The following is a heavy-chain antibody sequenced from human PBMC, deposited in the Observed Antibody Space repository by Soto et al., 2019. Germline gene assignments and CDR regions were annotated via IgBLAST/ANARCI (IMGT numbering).Heavy chain of an antibody. V-gene: IGHV3-21*01. Sequence: PGGSLRLSCAASGFTFSSYSMNWVRQAPGKGLEWVSSISSSSSYIYYADSVKGRFTISRDNAKNSLYLQMNSLRAEDTAVYYCASGAIVGATRYYFDYWGQGTLVTVSS. D-gene: IGHD1-26*01. CDR2: ISSSSSYI. CDR3: ASGAIVGATRYYFDY. J-gene: IGHJ4*02. CDR1: GFTFSSYS.